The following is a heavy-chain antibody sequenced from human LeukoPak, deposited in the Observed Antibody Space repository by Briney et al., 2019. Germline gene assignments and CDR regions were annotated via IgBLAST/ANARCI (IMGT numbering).Heavy chain of an antibody. CDR1: GGTLSSYA. D-gene: IGHD5-24*01. Sequence: SVKVSCKASGGTLSSYAISWVRQAPGQGLEWMGGIIPIFGTANYAQKFQGRVTITTDESTSTAYMELSSLRSEDTTVYYCARGVLAVATIWGGFDYWGQGTLVTVSS. CDR3: ARGVLAVATIWGGFDY. V-gene: IGHV1-69*05. J-gene: IGHJ4*02. CDR2: IIPIFGTA.